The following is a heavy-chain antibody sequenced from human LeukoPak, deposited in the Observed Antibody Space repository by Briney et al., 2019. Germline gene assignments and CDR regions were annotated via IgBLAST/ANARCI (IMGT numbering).Heavy chain of an antibody. CDR1: GYTFTGYY. V-gene: IGHV1-2*02. CDR3: VRLYVEVVGTASPVSGYGMDV. CDR2: INPNSGGT. J-gene: IGHJ6*02. D-gene: IGHD2-15*01. Sequence: ASVKVSCKASGYTFTGYYMHWVRQAPGQGLEWMGWINPNSGGTNYAQKFQGRVTMTRDTSISTAYMELSRLRSDDTAVYYCVRLYVEVVGTASPVSGYGMDVWGQGTTVTVSS.